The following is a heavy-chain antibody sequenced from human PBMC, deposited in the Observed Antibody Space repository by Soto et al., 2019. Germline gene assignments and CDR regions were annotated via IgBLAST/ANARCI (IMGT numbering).Heavy chain of an antibody. D-gene: IGHD3-16*01. V-gene: IGHV3-48*01. CDR3: LNGDYY. CDR1: GFSFSTHY. J-gene: IGHJ4*02. CDR2: INRDSTVI. Sequence: EEQLVESGGGLVQPGGSLRLSCAASGFSFSTHYMNWVRQTPGKGLEWVSSINRDSTVIKYADSVKGRFTISRDNVRNSLSLPMNSLRAEDTAVYYCLNGDYYVGPGTLVTVSS.